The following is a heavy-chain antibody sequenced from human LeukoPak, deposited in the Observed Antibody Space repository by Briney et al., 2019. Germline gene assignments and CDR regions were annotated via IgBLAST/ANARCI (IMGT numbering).Heavy chain of an antibody. CDR1: GFTFSTCG. D-gene: IGHD7-27*01. CDR3: VRDLHWGGFDV. J-gene: IGHJ3*01. CDR2: ISPSGDIT. Sequence: GGSLRLSCAASGFTFSTCGMNWVRQAPGKGLEWVSGISPSGDITYYADSVMGRFSISRDNPKSTVSLQMSSLRAEDTALYYCVRDLHWGGFDVWGQGTMVTVSS. V-gene: IGHV3-23*01.